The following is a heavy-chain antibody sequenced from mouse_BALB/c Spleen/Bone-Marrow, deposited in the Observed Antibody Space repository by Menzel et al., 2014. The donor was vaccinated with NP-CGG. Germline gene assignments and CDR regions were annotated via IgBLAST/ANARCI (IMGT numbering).Heavy chain of an antibody. V-gene: IGHV5-4*02. Sequence: EVQGVESGGGLVKPGGSLKLSCAASGFTFSDYYMYWVRQTPEKRLEWVATTSDGGSYTYYPDSVKGRFTISRDNAKNNLCLQMSSLKSGDTAMYYCARVSYDYFGYWGQGTTLTVSS. CDR3: ARVSYDYFGY. CDR2: TSDGGSYT. D-gene: IGHD2-4*01. J-gene: IGHJ2*01. CDR1: GFTFSDYY.